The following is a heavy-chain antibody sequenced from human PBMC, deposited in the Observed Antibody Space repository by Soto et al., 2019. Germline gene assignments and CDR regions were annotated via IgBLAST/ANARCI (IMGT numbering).Heavy chain of an antibody. Sequence: PSETLSHTWTVSGGSGSSYYWIWIRQPPGKGLEWIGYIYYSGSTNYNPSLKSRVTISVDTSKNQFSLKLSSVTAADTAVYYCARDVAYCGGDCSDAFDIWGQGAMVTVSS. CDR2: IYYSGST. CDR3: ARDVAYCGGDCSDAFDI. V-gene: IGHV4-59*02. CDR1: GGSGSSYY. J-gene: IGHJ3*02. D-gene: IGHD2-21*02.